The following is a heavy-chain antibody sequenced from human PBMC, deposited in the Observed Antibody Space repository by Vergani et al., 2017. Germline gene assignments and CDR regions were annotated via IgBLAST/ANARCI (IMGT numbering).Heavy chain of an antibody. D-gene: IGHD3-9*01. CDR2: ISYDGSNK. J-gene: IGHJ6*02. CDR1: GFTFSSYG. Sequence: QVQLVESGGGVVQPGRSLRLSCAASGFTFSSYGMHWVRQAPGKGLEWVAVISYDGSNKYYADSVKGRFTISRDNSKNTLYLQMNSLRAEDTAVYYCARSLVTTDYYSYYGVDVWGQGTTVTVSS. V-gene: IGHV3-30*03. CDR3: ARSLVTTDYYSYYGVDV.